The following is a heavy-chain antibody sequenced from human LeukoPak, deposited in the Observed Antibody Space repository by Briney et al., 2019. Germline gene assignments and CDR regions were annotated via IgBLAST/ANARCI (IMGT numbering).Heavy chain of an antibody. CDR1: GFTFSNAW. J-gene: IGHJ4*02. Sequence: GGSLRLSCAASGFTFSNAWMSWVRQAPGKGLEWVGRIKSKTDGGTTDYAAPVKGRFTISKDDSKNTLYLQMNSLKGEDTAVYYCTTIAAAGHFDYWGQGTLVTVSS. CDR3: TTIAAAGHFDY. V-gene: IGHV3-15*01. CDR2: IKSKTDGGTT. D-gene: IGHD6-13*01.